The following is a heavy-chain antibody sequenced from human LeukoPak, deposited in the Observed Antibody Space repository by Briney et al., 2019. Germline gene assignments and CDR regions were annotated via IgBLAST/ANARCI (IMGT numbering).Heavy chain of an antibody. V-gene: IGHV4-4*07. CDR1: GGSISSYY. CDR2: IYTSGST. CDR3: ARVNSGYDVYYYYYMDV. Sequence: SSETLSLTCTVSGGSISSYYWSWIRQPAGKGLEWIGRIYTSGSTNYNPSLKSRVTMSVDTCKNQFSLKLSSVTAADTAVYYCARVNSGYDVYYYYYMDVWGKGTTVTVSS. D-gene: IGHD5-12*01. J-gene: IGHJ6*03.